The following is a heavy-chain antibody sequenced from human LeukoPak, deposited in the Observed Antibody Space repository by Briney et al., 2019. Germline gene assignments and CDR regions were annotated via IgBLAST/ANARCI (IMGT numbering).Heavy chain of an antibody. Sequence: PSETLSLTCTVSGGSISSYYWSWVRQPPGKGLDWIGYIYYTGSNNYNPSLKSRVTISGDTSKNQFSLKLSSVTAADTAVYYCAKSSGYYYPIDYWGQGTLVTVSS. CDR3: AKSSGYYYPIDY. J-gene: IGHJ4*02. CDR2: IYYTGSN. CDR1: GGSISSYY. V-gene: IGHV4-59*01. D-gene: IGHD3-22*01.